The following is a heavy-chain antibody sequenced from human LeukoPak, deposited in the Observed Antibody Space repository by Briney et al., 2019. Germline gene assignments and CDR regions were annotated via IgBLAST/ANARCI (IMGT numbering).Heavy chain of an antibody. Sequence: GESLKISCKGSGYSFTTSWIGWVRQMPGKGLEWMGIIYPGNSDTTYSPSFQGQVTISVDKSISTAYLQWSSLKASDTAMYYCARTHYSTSSFDYWGQGTLVTVSS. CDR3: ARTHYSTSSFDY. CDR2: IYPGNSDT. V-gene: IGHV5-51*01. D-gene: IGHD6-6*01. J-gene: IGHJ4*02. CDR1: GYSFTTSW.